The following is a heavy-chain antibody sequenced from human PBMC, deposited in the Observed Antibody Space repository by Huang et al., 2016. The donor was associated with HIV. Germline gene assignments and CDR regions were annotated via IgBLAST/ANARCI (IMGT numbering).Heavy chain of an antibody. D-gene: IGHD3-22*01. J-gene: IGHJ3*02. V-gene: IGHV7-4-1*02. CDR3: SSENNYYDSSGYWISDALDI. Sequence: QVQLVQSGSELTKPGASVKVSCKASGYTFSSYAMNWVRQGPGQGLEWMGGSNTDTGNSTKDHGYTGRLVCTVDTYVSTANVKISSLRAEYTAVYYCSSENNYYDSSGYWISDALDIWGQGTMVTVSS. CDR1: GYTFSSYA. CDR2: SNTDTGNS.